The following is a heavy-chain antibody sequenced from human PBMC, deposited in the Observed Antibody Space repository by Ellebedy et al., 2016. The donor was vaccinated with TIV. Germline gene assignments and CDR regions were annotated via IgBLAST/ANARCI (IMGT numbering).Heavy chain of an antibody. CDR3: VKGNGAGSYSAY. V-gene: IGHV3-9*01. J-gene: IGHJ4*02. D-gene: IGHD3-10*01. Sequence: PGGSLRLFCVASGFTFDDYAMQWVRQAPGKGLEWVSGISWDSGSIGYADSVKGRFTISRDNAKNSLYLQINSLRVEDTARYYCVKGNGAGSYSAYWGQGTLVIVSS. CDR1: GFTFDDYA. CDR2: ISWDSGSI.